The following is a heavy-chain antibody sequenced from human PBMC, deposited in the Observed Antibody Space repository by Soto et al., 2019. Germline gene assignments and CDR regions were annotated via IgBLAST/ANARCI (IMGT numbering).Heavy chain of an antibody. J-gene: IGHJ3*02. V-gene: IGHV1-18*01. CDR3: AVVSPATSMRIVRCEDVFEI. Sequence: QVQLVQSGAEVKKPGSSVKVSCKASGYSFTSYGVSWVRQAPGQGLEWMGWISTYDGDTNFAQKFQGRVTMSTDTTSGSVNMELRDLPSDDTGVDYIAVVSPATSMRIVRCEDVFEIWGQGTMVTVSS. CDR2: ISTYDGDT. CDR1: GYSFTSYG. D-gene: IGHD2-15*01.